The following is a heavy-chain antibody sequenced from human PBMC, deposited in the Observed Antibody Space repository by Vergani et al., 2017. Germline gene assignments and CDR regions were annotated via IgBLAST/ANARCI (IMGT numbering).Heavy chain of an antibody. Sequence: QVQLVESGGGVVQPGRSLRLSCAASGCTFSSYGMHWVRQAPGKGLEWVAVISYDGSNKYYADSVKGRFTISRDNSKNTLYLQMNSLRAEDTAVYYCVCVLGKVVPAAITSFDYWGQGTLVTVSS. CDR2: ISYDGSNK. V-gene: IGHV3-30*03. J-gene: IGHJ4*02. D-gene: IGHD2-2*02. CDR3: VCVLGKVVPAAITSFDY. CDR1: GCTFSSYG.